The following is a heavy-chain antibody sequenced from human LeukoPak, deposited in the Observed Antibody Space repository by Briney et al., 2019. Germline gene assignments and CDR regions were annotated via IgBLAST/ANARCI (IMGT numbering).Heavy chain of an antibody. CDR2: IYHSGTS. V-gene: IGHV4-59*01. D-gene: IGHD1-26*01. CDR3: ARGSYGWFDP. J-gene: IGHJ5*02. Sequence: PSETLSLTCTVSDDSISSYFWTWIRQPPGKGLEWIGFIYHSGTSSYNPSLKSRLTMSVDTSKNQVSLKLNSVTAADTAIYYCARGSYGWFDPWGQGTLVTVSS. CDR1: DDSISSYF.